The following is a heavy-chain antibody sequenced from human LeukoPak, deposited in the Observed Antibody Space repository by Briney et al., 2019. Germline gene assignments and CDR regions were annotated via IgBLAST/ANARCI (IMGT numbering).Heavy chain of an antibody. Sequence: SETLSLTCTVSGGSISSYYWSWIRQPPGKGLEWIGYIYYSGSTNYNPSLKSRVTISVDTSKNQFSLKLSSVTAADTAVYYCARGPLERGYSGYAAYDYYYMDVWGKGTTVTVSS. CDR2: IYYSGST. CDR3: ARGPLERGYSGYAAYDYYYMDV. D-gene: IGHD5-12*01. CDR1: GGSISSYY. V-gene: IGHV4-59*01. J-gene: IGHJ6*03.